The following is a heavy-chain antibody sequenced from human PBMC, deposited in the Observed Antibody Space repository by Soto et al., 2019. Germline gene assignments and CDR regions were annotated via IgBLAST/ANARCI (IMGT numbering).Heavy chain of an antibody. Sequence: HPGGSLRLSCAASGFTFSSYGMHWVRQAPGKGLEWVAAISDDGSSKYYADSVKGRFTISRDNSKNTLYLQMNSLRADDTAFYYCAKGSASSRPYYFDSWGQGTLVTVSS. D-gene: IGHD6-6*01. J-gene: IGHJ4*02. V-gene: IGHV3-30*18. CDR2: ISDDGSSK. CDR1: GFTFSSYG. CDR3: AKGSASSRPYYFDS.